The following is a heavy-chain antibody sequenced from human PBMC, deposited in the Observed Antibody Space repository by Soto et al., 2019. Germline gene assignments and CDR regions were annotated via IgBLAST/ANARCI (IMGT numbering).Heavy chain of an antibody. Sequence: RSQTLSLTCAISGDSLSSNSAAWNWIRQSPSRGLEWLGRTYYRSKWYNDYAVSVRSRITINPDTSKNQFSLQLNSVTPEDTAVYYCARGRSWPRGDWFDPWGQGTLVTVSS. CDR3: ARGRSWPRGDWFDP. CDR2: TYYRSKWYN. CDR1: GDSLSSNSAA. J-gene: IGHJ5*02. D-gene: IGHD6-13*01. V-gene: IGHV6-1*01.